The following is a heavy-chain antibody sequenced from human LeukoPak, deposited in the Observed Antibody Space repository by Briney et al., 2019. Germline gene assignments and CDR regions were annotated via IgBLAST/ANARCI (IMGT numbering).Heavy chain of an antibody. D-gene: IGHD1-26*01. CDR2: IYNTGST. CDR1: GGSISIYY. J-gene: IGHJ4*02. CDR3: ARDGGGTGRPFDF. V-gene: IGHV4-4*07. Sequence: SETLSLTCTVSGGSISIYYWNWIRQPAGKGLEWIGRIYNTGSTNYNPSLKSRVTMSLDTSNNRLALNLSPVTAADTAVYYCARDGGGTGRPFDFWGQGTLVTVSS.